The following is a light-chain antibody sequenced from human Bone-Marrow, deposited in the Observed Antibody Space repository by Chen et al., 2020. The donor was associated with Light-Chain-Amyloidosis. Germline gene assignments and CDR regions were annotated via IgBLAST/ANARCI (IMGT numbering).Light chain of an antibody. V-gene: IGLV2-14*03. CDR1: SSDVGGYNY. J-gene: IGLJ2*01. CDR3: SSYTSSSTRV. Sequence: QSALTQPASVSGSPGQSITISCTGTSSDVGGYNYVSWYQQHPGKAPKVMIYDVSNRPSGVSNRCSGCKSGNTASLTISGLQAEDEADYYCSSYTSSSTRVFGGGTKLTVL. CDR2: DVS.